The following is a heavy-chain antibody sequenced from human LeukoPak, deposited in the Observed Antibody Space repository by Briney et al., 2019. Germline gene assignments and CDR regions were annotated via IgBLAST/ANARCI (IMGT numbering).Heavy chain of an antibody. V-gene: IGHV3-30*03. D-gene: IGHD2-21*02. CDR2: ISYDGSNK. Sequence: GGFLRLSCAASGFTFSSYGMHWVRQAPGKGLEWVAVISYDGSNKYYADSVKGRFTISRDNSKNTLYLQMNSLRVEDTAVYYCARASRVTTRLDAFDIWGQGTMVTVSS. CDR1: GFTFSSYG. J-gene: IGHJ3*02. CDR3: ARASRVTTRLDAFDI.